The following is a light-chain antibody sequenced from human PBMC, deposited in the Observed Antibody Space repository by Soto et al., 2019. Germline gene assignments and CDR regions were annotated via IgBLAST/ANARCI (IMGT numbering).Light chain of an antibody. V-gene: IGKV1-33*01. CDR2: HAS. Sequence: DIQMSQSPSSLSASIGDRVSITCQSSQNITNNLSWYQQKPGKAPNLLIYHASKLAKGVTSRFSGSGSGTDFSFIITSLQREDLATYYCQQYYGLPPLTFGQGTQREIK. CDR3: QQYYGLPPLT. CDR1: QNITNN. J-gene: IGKJ5*01.